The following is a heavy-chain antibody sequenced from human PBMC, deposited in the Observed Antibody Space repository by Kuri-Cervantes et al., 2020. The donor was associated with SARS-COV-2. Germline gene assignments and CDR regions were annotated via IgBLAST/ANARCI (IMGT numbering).Heavy chain of an antibody. CDR2: ISGSGGST. V-gene: IGHV3-23*01. D-gene: IGHD1-26*01. CDR3: AKASLVGYYYYYMDV. CDR1: GFTFSSYA. Sequence: GESLKILCAASGFTFSSYAMSWVRQAPGKGLEWVSAISGSGGSTYYADSVKGRFTISRDNSKNTLYLQMNSLRAEDTAVYYCAKASLVGYYYYYMDVWGKGTTVTVSS. J-gene: IGHJ6*03.